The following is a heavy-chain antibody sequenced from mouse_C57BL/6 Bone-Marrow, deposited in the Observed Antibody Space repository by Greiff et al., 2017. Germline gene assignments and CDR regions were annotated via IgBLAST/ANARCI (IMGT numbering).Heavy chain of an antibody. V-gene: IGHV1-52*01. CDR1: GYTFTSYW. CDR3: AGYSNYVWYFDV. D-gene: IGHD2-5*01. CDR2: IDPSDSET. J-gene: IGHJ1*03. Sequence: QVQLKQPGAELVRPGSSVKLSCKASGYTFTSYWMHWVKQRPIQGLEWIGNIDPSDSETHYNQKFKDKATLTVDKSSSTAYMQLSSLTSEDSAVYYCAGYSNYVWYFDVWGTGTTVTVSS.